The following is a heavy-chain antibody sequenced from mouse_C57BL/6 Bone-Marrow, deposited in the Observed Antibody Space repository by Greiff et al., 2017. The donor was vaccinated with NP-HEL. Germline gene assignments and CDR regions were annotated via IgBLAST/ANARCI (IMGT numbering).Heavy chain of an antibody. CDR1: GFTFSSYA. Sequence: EVQLVESGEGLVKPGGSLKLSCAASGFTFSSYAMSWVRQTPAKRLEWVAYISSGGDYIYYADTVKGRFTISRDNARNTLYLQMSSLKSEDTAMYYCTRVLLGYAMDYWGQGTSVTVSS. J-gene: IGHJ4*01. V-gene: IGHV5-9-1*02. CDR2: ISSGGDYI. CDR3: TRVLLGYAMDY. D-gene: IGHD4-1*01.